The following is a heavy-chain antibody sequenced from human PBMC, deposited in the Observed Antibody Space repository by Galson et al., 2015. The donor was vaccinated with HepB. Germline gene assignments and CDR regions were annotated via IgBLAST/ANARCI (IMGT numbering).Heavy chain of an antibody. D-gene: IGHD6-19*01. CDR3: AREAAVAGTHEVDY. Sequence: SLRLSCAASGFTFSDYYMSWTGQAPGKGLEWVAYISSSSTYTDYAESVKGRFTISRDNAKKSLNLQMNSLRAEDTAVYYCAREAAVAGTHEVDYWGQGTLVTVSS. J-gene: IGHJ4*02. V-gene: IGHV3-11*06. CDR2: ISSSSTYT. CDR1: GFTFSDYY.